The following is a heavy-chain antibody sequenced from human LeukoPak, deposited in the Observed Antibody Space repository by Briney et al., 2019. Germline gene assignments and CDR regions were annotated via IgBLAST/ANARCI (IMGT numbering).Heavy chain of an antibody. D-gene: IGHD6-19*01. CDR1: GDSVSSNSAT. Sequence: ASQTISLTCATSGDSVSSNSATWNWIRQSPSRGLEWLGRTYYMSKWYNNYAISVKSRITINPDTSKNQFSLQLSSVTPEDTAVYYCARGWEYGSGWYAFDYWGQGTLVTVSS. CDR3: ARGWEYGSGWYAFDY. CDR2: TYYMSKWYN. V-gene: IGHV6-1*01. J-gene: IGHJ4*02.